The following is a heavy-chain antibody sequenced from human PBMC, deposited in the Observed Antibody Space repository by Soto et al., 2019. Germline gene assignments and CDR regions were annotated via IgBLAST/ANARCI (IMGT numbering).Heavy chain of an antibody. CDR2: IFWVGGGT. CDR3: GKDLSRGGLES. CDR1: GSTIDDYA. Sequence: EVQVVESGGGLVQPGGSLTLSCVVSGSTIDDYAMHWVRQVPGKGLEWVSGIFWVGGGTGYADSGKGRFTISRDRAKNSLSLQMNSLRIEDTAVYYCGKDLSRGGLESWGQGTRVTVSS. J-gene: IGHJ4*02. V-gene: IGHV3-9*01. D-gene: IGHD3-16*01.